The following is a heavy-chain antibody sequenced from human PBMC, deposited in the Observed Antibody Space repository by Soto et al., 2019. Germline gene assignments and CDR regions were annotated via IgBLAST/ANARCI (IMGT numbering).Heavy chain of an antibody. Sequence: EVQLVESGGGLIQPGGSLRLSCAASGFTVSSNYMSLVRQAPGKGLEWVSVIYSGGSTYYADSVKGRFTISRDNSNNTLYIQMNSLRAEDTYVYYCARGYDSSGYYPTWGQGTLVTVSS. V-gene: IGHV3-53*01. J-gene: IGHJ4*02. D-gene: IGHD3-22*01. CDR1: GFTVSSNY. CDR2: IYSGGST. CDR3: ARGYDSSGYYPT.